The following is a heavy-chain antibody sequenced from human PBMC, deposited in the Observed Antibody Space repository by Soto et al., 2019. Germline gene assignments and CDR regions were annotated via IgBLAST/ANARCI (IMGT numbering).Heavy chain of an antibody. CDR3: ARGVDTAMEDAFDI. V-gene: IGHV3-33*01. J-gene: IGHJ3*02. Sequence: QVQLVESGGGVVQPGRSLRLSCAASGFTFSSYGMHWVRQAPGKGLEWVAVIWYDGSNKYYADSVKGRFTISRDNSKNTLYLQMNSLRAEDTAVYYWARGVDTAMEDAFDIWGQGTMVTVSS. D-gene: IGHD5-18*01. CDR2: IWYDGSNK. CDR1: GFTFSSYG.